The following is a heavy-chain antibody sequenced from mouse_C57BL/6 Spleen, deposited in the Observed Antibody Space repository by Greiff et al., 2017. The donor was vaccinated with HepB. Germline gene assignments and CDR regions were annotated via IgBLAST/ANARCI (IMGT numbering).Heavy chain of an antibody. J-gene: IGHJ4*01. Sequence: EVHLVESGEGLVKPGGSLKLSCAASGFTFSSYAMSWVRQTPEKRLEWVAYISSGGDYIYYADTVKGRFTISRDNARNTLYLQMSSLKSEDTAMYYCTIYDGYYVRAMDYWGQGTSVTVSS. CDR3: TIYDGYYVRAMDY. CDR2: ISSGGDYI. D-gene: IGHD2-3*01. CDR1: GFTFSSYA. V-gene: IGHV5-9-1*02.